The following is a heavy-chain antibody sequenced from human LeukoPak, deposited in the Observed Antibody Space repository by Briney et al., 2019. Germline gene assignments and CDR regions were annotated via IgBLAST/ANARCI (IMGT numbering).Heavy chain of an antibody. CDR2: IVVGSGNT. CDR1: GFTFTSSA. D-gene: IGHD6-13*01. V-gene: IGHV1-58*02. Sequence: ASVKVSCKASGFTFTSSAMQWVRQARGQRLEWIGWIVVGSGNTNYAQKFQERVTITRDMSTSTAYMELSSLRSEDTAVYYCAASASSSTPFNSKVWGQGALVTVSS. J-gene: IGHJ4*02. CDR3: AASASSSTPFNSKV.